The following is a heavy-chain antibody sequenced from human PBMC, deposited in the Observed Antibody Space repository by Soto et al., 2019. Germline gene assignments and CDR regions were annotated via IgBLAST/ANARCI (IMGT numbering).Heavy chain of an antibody. D-gene: IGHD6-13*01. CDR2: IVPMFGTT. CDR3: ARDLADVHLWDAFDF. V-gene: IGHV1-69*01. Sequence: QVQLVQSGPELKKPGSSVKVSCKAPGDTFNSYGISWVRQAPGQGLEWMGGIVPMFGTTNLAMKFEDRVTITADELTTTVYMEIRGLTSEDAAVYYCARDLADVHLWDAFDFWGDGTRVTVSS. CDR1: GDTFNSYG. J-gene: IGHJ3*01.